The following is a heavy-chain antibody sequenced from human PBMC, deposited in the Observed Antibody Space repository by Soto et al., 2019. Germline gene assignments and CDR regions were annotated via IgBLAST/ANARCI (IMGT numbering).Heavy chain of an antibody. Sequence: DVQLLESGGSLVQPGGSLRLSCAASGFTFNAYSLSWVRQAPGKGLEWGSAISTSGGSTYYTDSVKGRFTISRDNSQNTLYLQMNSLRAEDTAVYYCARPDGATYNFRYWGQGTLVTVSS. CDR3: ARPDGATYNFRY. CDR2: ISTSGGST. D-gene: IGHD1-1*01. CDR1: GFTFNAYS. J-gene: IGHJ4*02. V-gene: IGHV3-23*01.